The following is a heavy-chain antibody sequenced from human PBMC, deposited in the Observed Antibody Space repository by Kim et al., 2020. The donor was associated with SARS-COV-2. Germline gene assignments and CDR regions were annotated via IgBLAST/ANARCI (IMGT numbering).Heavy chain of an antibody. J-gene: IGHJ6*01. V-gene: IGHV3-30-3*01. CDR3: ARDYRFLEWLGGPYYGM. CDR2: ISYDGSNK. Sequence: GGSLRLSCAASGFTFSSYAMHWVRQAPGKGLEWVAVISYDGSNKYYADSVKGRFTISRDNSKNTLYLQMNSLRAEDTAVYYCARDYRFLEWLGGPYYGM. D-gene: IGHD3-3*01. CDR1: GFTFSSYA.